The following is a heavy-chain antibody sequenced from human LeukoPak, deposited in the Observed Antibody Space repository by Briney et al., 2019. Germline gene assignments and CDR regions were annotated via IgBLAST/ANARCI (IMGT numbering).Heavy chain of an antibody. CDR2: ISDDGSRQ. J-gene: IGHJ4*02. CDR3: VNDRTGTYTLAY. V-gene: IGHV3-30-3*02. D-gene: IGHD3-10*01. Sequence: GGSLRLSCAATVFTFSNYAIHWGRQAPGKGLEWVAFISDDGSRQHYADSVKGRFTISRDNSKNTLNLQMNSLRAEDTAVYYCVNDRTGTYTLAYWGQGTLVTVSS. CDR1: VFTFSNYA.